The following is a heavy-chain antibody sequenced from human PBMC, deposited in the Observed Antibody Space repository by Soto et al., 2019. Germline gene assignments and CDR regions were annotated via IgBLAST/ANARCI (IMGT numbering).Heavy chain of an antibody. Sequence: SETLCLTCTVSGGSIKSDYYWTWVRQPPGGGLEWMGYKYYSGATDSDPSLKRRVSFSVDMSKNQFSLNLTSVTVADTAVYYCARGRPNYFYYGLDAWGQGIPVSVS. CDR2: KYYSGAT. CDR1: GGSIKSDYY. CDR3: ARGRPNYFYYGLDA. V-gene: IGHV4-30-4*01. J-gene: IGHJ6*02.